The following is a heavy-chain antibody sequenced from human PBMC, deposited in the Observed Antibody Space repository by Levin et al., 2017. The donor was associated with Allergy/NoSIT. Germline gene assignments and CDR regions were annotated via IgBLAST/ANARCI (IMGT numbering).Heavy chain of an antibody. J-gene: IGHJ6*02. CDR2: ISYDGSNK. Sequence: PGGSLRLSCAASGFTFSSYAMHWVRQAPGKGLEWVAVISYDGSNKYYADSVKGRFTISRDNSKNTLYLQMNSLRAEDTAVYYCASAKYSSSSRHYYYGMDVWGQGTTVTVSS. D-gene: IGHD6-6*01. CDR1: GFTFSSYA. CDR3: ASAKYSSSSRHYYYGMDV. V-gene: IGHV3-30*04.